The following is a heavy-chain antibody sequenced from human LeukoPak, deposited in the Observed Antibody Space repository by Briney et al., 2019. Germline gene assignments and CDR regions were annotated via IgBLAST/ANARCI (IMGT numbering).Heavy chain of an antibody. CDR1: GFTFSSYS. Sequence: PGGSLRLSCAASGFTFSSYSMNWVRQAPGKGLEWVSSISSSSYIYYADSVKGRFTISRDNAKNSLYLQMNSLRAEDTAVYYCAGVSGGGSGGYELDYWGQGTLVTVSS. V-gene: IGHV3-21*01. CDR2: ISSSSYI. D-gene: IGHD5-12*01. J-gene: IGHJ4*02. CDR3: AGVSGGGSGGYELDY.